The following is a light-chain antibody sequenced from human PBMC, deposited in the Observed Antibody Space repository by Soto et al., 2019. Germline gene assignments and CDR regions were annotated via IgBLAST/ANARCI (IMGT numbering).Light chain of an antibody. CDR1: QGISGW. Sequence: DIQMTQSPSTLSASVVDRVTITFRASQGISGWLAWYQQKAGKAPRLLIFDASSLMSGVPSRFSGSGYGTEFTLTINRLQPDDSATYYCQQYDSFSVWTFGQGTKVDIK. CDR2: DAS. V-gene: IGKV1-5*01. J-gene: IGKJ1*01. CDR3: QQYDSFSVWT.